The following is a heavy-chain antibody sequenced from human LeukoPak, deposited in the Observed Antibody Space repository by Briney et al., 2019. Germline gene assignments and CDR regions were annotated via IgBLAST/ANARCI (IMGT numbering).Heavy chain of an antibody. V-gene: IGHV4-59*01. J-gene: IGHJ4*02. Sequence: SETLSLTCTVSGGSISSYYWSWIRQSPGKGLEWIGYIYYSGSTNYNPSLKSRVTISVGTSKNQFSLKLSSVTAADTAVYFCARSAYGPETVDYWGQGTLVTVSS. D-gene: IGHD3-10*01. CDR1: GGSISSYY. CDR2: IYYSGST. CDR3: ARSAYGPETVDY.